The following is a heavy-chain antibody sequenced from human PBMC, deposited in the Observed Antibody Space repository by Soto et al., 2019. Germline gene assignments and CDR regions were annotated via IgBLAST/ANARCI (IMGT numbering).Heavy chain of an antibody. Sequence: GGSLRLSCAASGFTFNNFAMTWVRQVPGKGLEWVSTITVGGSTYYADSVKGRFTISRDTSRDTLYLQMNALRAEDTALYFCAKKWGSGWTQIFDSWGQGTLVTVSS. D-gene: IGHD6-19*01. CDR1: GFTFNNFA. J-gene: IGHJ4*02. CDR2: ITVGGST. CDR3: AKKWGSGWTQIFDS. V-gene: IGHV3-23*01.